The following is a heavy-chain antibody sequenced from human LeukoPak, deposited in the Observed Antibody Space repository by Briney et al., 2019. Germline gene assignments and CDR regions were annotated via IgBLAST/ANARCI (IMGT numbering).Heavy chain of an antibody. J-gene: IGHJ4*02. Sequence: GGSLRLSCAASGFTFSSYAMSWVRQAPGKGLEWVSAISGSGGSTYYADSVKGRFTISRDNSRSTLYLQMNSLRPEDTAIYYCAREGYYGSGSPPSLYFDYWGQGTLVTVSS. CDR1: GFTFSSYA. D-gene: IGHD3-10*01. CDR3: AREGYYGSGSPPSLYFDY. CDR2: ISGSGGST. V-gene: IGHV3-23*01.